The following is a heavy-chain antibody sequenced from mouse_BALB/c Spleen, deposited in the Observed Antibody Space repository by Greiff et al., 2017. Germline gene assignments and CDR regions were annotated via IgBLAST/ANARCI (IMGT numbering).Heavy chain of an antibody. CDR3: TRSPITTEGFAY. CDR1: GYTFTSYY. CDR2: INPSNGGT. V-gene: IGHV1S81*02. Sequence: QLQQPGAELVKPGASVKLSCKASGYTFTSYYMYWVKQRPGQGLEWIGGINPSNGGTNFNEKFKSKATLTVDKSSSTAYMQLSSLTSEDSAVYYCTRSPITTEGFAYWGQGTLVTVSA. J-gene: IGHJ3*01. D-gene: IGHD1-1*01.